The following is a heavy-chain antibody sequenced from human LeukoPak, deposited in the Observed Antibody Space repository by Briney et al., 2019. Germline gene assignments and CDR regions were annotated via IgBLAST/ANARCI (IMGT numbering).Heavy chain of an antibody. CDR1: GFTFSNYW. D-gene: IGHD6-19*01. Sequence: GGSLRLSCAASGFTFSNYWMHWVRQAPGKGLVWVSRINSDGSFTTYADSVKGRFTISRDNAKNTLTLQMNSLRAEDTAVYYCARGFSSGWYLFGDFWGQGALVTVSS. CDR2: INSDGSFT. V-gene: IGHV3-74*03. CDR3: ARGFSSGWYLFGDF. J-gene: IGHJ4*02.